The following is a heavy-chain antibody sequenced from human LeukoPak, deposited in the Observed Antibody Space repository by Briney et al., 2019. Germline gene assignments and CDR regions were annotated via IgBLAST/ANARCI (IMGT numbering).Heavy chain of an antibody. Sequence: GGSLRLSCAASGFTFNDYGMSWIRQAPGKGLEWVSSINWNGDSTGYAGSVKGRFTISRDNAKNSLYLQMNSLRAEDTAFYYYARDQDDFGSGRDGPADYWGQGTLVTVFS. J-gene: IGHJ4*02. D-gene: IGHD3-3*01. CDR2: INWNGDST. V-gene: IGHV3-20*04. CDR1: GFTFNDYG. CDR3: ARDQDDFGSGRDGPADY.